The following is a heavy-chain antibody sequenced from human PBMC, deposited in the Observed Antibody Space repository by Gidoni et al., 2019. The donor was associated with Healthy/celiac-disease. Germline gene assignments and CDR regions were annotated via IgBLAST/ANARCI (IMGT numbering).Heavy chain of an antibody. V-gene: IGHV1-69*01. J-gene: IGHJ4*02. Sequence: QVQRVQSGAEGKKPGSSVKVSCKASGGTFSSYAISWVRPAPGQGLEWMGGIIPIFVTANSAPKFQGRVTITADESTITAYMELSSLSSEDTAVYYCARFDHYYDSSGYYSAFDYWGQGTLVTVSS. CDR1: GGTFSSYA. CDR2: IIPIFVTA. D-gene: IGHD3-22*01. CDR3: ARFDHYYDSSGYYSAFDY.